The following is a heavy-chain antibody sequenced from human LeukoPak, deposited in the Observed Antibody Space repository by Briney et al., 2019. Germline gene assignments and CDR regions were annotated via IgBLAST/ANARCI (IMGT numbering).Heavy chain of an antibody. Sequence: GGSLRLSCAASGFTFSSYSMNWVRQAPGKGLEWVSSISSSSSYIYYADSVKGRFTISRDNAKKSLYLQMNSLRAEDTAVYYYARGFDNYYALPGGYWGQGTLVTVSS. CDR3: ARGFDNYYALPGGY. D-gene: IGHD3-10*01. CDR1: GFTFSSYS. CDR2: ISSSSSYI. V-gene: IGHV3-21*01. J-gene: IGHJ4*02.